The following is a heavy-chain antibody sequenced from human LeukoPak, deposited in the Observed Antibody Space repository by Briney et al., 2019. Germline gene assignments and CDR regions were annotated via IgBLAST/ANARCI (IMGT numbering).Heavy chain of an antibody. J-gene: IGHJ4*02. CDR1: GFSLSTSGVG. V-gene: IGHV2-5*02. Sequence: SGPTLVNPTQTLXLTCTFSGFSLSTSGVGVGWIRQPPGKALEWLALIYWDDDNRYSPSLKSRLTITKDTSKNQVVLTMTNMDPVDTGTYYCAHQNYDILTGYWNTGFDYWGQGTLVTVSS. D-gene: IGHD3-9*01. CDR2: IYWDDDN. CDR3: AHQNYDILTGYWNTGFDY.